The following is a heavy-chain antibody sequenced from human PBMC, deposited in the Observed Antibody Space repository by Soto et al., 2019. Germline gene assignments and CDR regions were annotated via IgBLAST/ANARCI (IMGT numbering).Heavy chain of an antibody. D-gene: IGHD3-9*01. Sequence: EVQLLESGGGFVQPGKSLRLSCAASGFTFSLSAMSWVRQAPGRGLDWVSSLSGGGSTKYYADSVKGRFTISRDNLKNTVHQQMNRLRVEDTAVYYCAKGPEYDILTGCDYWGQGALGTV. V-gene: IGHV3-23*01. J-gene: IGHJ4*02. CDR2: LSGGGSTK. CDR1: GFTFSLSA. CDR3: AKGPEYDILTGCDY.